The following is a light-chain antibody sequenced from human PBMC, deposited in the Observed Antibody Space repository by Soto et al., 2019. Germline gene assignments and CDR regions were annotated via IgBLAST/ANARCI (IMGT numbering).Light chain of an antibody. CDR1: QSVSNT. Sequence: EIVMTQSPATLSVSPGERANLSCRASQSVSNTLAWYQQRPGQAPRLLIYGASTRATGIPARFSGSGSGTEFTLTISSLQSEDFAVYYCQQYNNWPRTFGQGTKLEIK. J-gene: IGKJ2*01. CDR2: GAS. CDR3: QQYNNWPRT. V-gene: IGKV3-15*01.